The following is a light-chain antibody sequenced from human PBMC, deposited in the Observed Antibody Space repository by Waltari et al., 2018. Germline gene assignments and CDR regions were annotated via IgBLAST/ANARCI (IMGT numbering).Light chain of an antibody. CDR2: GAS. Sequence: EIVMTQSPAILSVSPGERVTLSCRASQRVSSNLAWYQHKPGRAPRLFIYGASTRATGINARFSGSGSGTEFTLTISSLQPEDFAVYYCQQYDNWPLYTFGQGTKLVIK. V-gene: IGKV3-15*01. CDR1: QRVSSN. J-gene: IGKJ2*01. CDR3: QQYDNWPLYT.